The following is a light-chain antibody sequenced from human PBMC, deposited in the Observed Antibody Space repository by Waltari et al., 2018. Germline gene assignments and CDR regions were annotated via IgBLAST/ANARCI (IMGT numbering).Light chain of an antibody. Sequence: QSALTQPRSVSGSPGQSVTISCTGTSSDVGGYEFVSWYQQYPGKAPKLMIYDVSKRPSGVPDRFSGSKSGNTASLTISGLQAEDEADYYCCSYAGSYSWVFGGGTKLTVL. J-gene: IGLJ3*02. CDR3: CSYAGSYSWV. CDR2: DVS. CDR1: SSDVGGYEF. V-gene: IGLV2-11*01.